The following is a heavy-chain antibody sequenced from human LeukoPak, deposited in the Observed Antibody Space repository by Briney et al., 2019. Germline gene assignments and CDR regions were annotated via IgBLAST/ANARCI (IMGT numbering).Heavy chain of an antibody. V-gene: IGHV4-34*01. CDR1: GGSFSGYY. CDR2: INHSGST. J-gene: IGHJ5*02. CDR3: ARRVYDFWSGPNWFDP. D-gene: IGHD3-3*01. Sequence: PSETLSLTCAVYGGSFSGYYWSWIRQPPGKGLEWIGEINHSGSTNYNPSLKSRVTISVDTSKNQFSLKLSSVTAADTAVYYCARRVYDFWSGPNWFDPWGQGTLVTVSS.